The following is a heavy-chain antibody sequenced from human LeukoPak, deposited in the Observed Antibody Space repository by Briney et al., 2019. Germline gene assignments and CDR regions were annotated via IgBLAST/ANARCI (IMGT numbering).Heavy chain of an antibody. CDR3: ARGRVYYYDRTARHQLDY. CDR1: GGSISGSSSY. J-gene: IGHJ4*02. D-gene: IGHD3-22*01. CDR2: IYYRGTT. V-gene: IGHV4-39*01. Sequence: PSETLSLTCTVSGGSISGSSSYWGWLRQPPGEGLEWIGNIYYRGTTYYSPSLKSRVTISVDTSMNLFSMKLSSVTAADTAVYYCARGRVYYYDRTARHQLDYWGQGTLVTVSS.